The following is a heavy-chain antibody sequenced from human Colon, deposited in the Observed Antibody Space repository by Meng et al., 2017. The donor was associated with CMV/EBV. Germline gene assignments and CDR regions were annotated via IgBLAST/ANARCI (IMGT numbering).Heavy chain of an antibody. J-gene: IGHJ4*02. Sequence: SLTCSVPGGSISRGGYYWSWIRQHPGKALEWIGYIYYSGSTYYNPSLKSRVTMSVDTSKNQFSLKMSSVTAADTAVYYCARGKSHFDYWGQGTLVTVSS. CDR1: GGSISRGGYY. V-gene: IGHV4-31*03. CDR3: ARGKSHFDY. CDR2: IYYSGST.